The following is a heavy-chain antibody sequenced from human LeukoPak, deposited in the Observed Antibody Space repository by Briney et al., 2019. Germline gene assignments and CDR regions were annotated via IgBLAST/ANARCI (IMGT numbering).Heavy chain of an antibody. V-gene: IGHV1-2*02. CDR2: INPNSGDP. CDR1: GYTFTGYY. CDR3: ARGSGGYPSLPLGY. Sequence: ASVKVSCKASGYTFTGYYIHWVRQAPGQGLEWMGWINPNSGDPDYVQKFQGRVTMTRDASISTAYMELSRLISDDAAVYFCARGSGGYPSLPLGYWGQGTLVTVSS. D-gene: IGHD1-26*01. J-gene: IGHJ4*02.